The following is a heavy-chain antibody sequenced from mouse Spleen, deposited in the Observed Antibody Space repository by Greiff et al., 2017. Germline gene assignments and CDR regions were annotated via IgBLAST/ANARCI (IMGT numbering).Heavy chain of an antibody. J-gene: IGHJ3*01. CDR3: AKTGFAY. V-gene: IGHV2-4*01. CDR2: IWSGGST. CDR1: GFSLTSYG. Sequence: VKLMESGPGLVQPSQSLSITCTVSGFSLTSYGVHWVRQPPGKGLEWLGVIWSGGSTDYNAAFISRLSTSKDNSKSQVFFKMNSLQADDTAIYYCAKTGFAYWGQGTLVTVSA.